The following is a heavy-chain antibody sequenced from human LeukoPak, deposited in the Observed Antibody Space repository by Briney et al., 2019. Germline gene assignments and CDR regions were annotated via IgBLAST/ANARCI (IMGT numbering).Heavy chain of an antibody. CDR3: ARQSWIQLWWTFDY. J-gene: IGHJ4*02. CDR2: IYYSGST. Sequence: SETLSLTCTVSGGSISSGGYYWSWIRQHPGKGLEWIGYIYYSGSTYYNPSLKSRVTISVDTSKNQFSLKLSSVTAADTAVYYCARQSWIQLWWTFDYWGQGTLVTVSS. CDR1: GGSISSGGYY. V-gene: IGHV4-31*03. D-gene: IGHD5-18*01.